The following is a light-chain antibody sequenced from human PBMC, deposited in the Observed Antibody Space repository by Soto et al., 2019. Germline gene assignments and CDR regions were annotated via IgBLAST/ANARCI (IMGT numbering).Light chain of an antibody. V-gene: IGKV3-20*01. J-gene: IGKJ2*01. CDR2: ATS. CDR1: QSVDSTY. Sequence: EIFLTQSPGTLSLSRWEKANLSWRASQSVDSTYLAWYQQKPDQSPRLLIYATSTRAAGIPDRFSGSGSGTDFTLTISRLEPDDVAVYYCQHYDTSPPMYTFGQGSMVEV. CDR3: QHYDTSPPMYT.